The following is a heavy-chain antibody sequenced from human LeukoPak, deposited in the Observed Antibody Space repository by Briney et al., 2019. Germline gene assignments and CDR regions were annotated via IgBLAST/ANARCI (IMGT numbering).Heavy chain of an antibody. CDR3: ARNPRWYYDSSGYYQKDYYYYYMDV. Sequence: SETLSLTCSVSGGSISSYYWSWIRQPPGKGLEWIGYIYYSGSTNYNPSLKSRVTISVDTSKNQFSLKLSSVTAADTAVYYCARNPRWYYDSSGYYQKDYYYYYMDVWGKGATVTVSS. V-gene: IGHV4-59*01. CDR1: GGSISSYY. J-gene: IGHJ6*03. CDR2: IYYSGST. D-gene: IGHD3-22*01.